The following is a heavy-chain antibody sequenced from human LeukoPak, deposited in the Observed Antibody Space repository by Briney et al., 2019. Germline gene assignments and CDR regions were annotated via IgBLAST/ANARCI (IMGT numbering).Heavy chain of an antibody. J-gene: IGHJ4*02. V-gene: IGHV1-46*01. Sequence: ASVKVSCKASGYTFTSYYMHWVRQAPGQGLEWMGIINPSGGSTSYAQKFQGRVTMTRDTSTSTVYMELSSLRSEDTVVYYCARTNVLLWFGEPKTAHFDYWGQGTLVTVSS. CDR3: ARTNVLLWFGEPKTAHFDY. CDR1: GYTFTSYY. CDR2: INPSGGST. D-gene: IGHD3-10*01.